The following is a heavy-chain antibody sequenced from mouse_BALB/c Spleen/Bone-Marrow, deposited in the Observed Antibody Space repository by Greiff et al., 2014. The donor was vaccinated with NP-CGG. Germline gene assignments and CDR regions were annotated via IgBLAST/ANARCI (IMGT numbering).Heavy chain of an antibody. CDR1: GYTFTSYY. V-gene: IGHV1S56*01. CDR2: IYPGNVNT. Sequence: QVQLQQSGPELVKPGASVRISCKASGYTFTSYYIHWVKQRPGQGLEWIGWIYPGNVNTKYNEKFKVKATLTADKSSTTAYMQLSSLTSEDSAVYFCARHKSAMDYWGQGTSVTVSA. J-gene: IGHJ4*01. CDR3: ARHKSAMDY. D-gene: IGHD6-1*01.